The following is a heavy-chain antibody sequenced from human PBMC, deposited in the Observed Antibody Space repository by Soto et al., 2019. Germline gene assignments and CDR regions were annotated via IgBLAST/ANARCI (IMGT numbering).Heavy chain of an antibody. J-gene: IGHJ4*02. CDR3: ARAMCFGCSCDLDV. D-gene: IGHD3-3*01. CDR2: IAPIIDIP. CDR1: GGTFNTYT. Sequence: QLVQSGAEVRKPGSSVKVSCKASGGTFNTYTITWMRQAPGQGLEWMGRIAPIIDIPDYAQNFQGRVTITADKSTTTSYMALTSLRSEDTALYYCARAMCFGCSCDLDVWGQGTLVTVSS. V-gene: IGHV1-69*02.